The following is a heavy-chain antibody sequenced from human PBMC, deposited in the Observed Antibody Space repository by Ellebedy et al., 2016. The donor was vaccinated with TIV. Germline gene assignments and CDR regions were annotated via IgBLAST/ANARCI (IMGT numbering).Heavy chain of an antibody. Sequence: MPSETLSLTCSVSGGSVSSTRYYWAWIRQPPGKGLEYIGSVYYSGSPYYNPSFKSRVTVSVDTSKNQFSLNLSSVTAADTAVYYCARDAAGNGGKLDYWGQGALVTVSS. CDR1: GGSVSSTRYY. D-gene: IGHD4-23*01. CDR2: VYYSGSP. V-gene: IGHV4-39*07. J-gene: IGHJ4*02. CDR3: ARDAAGNGGKLDY.